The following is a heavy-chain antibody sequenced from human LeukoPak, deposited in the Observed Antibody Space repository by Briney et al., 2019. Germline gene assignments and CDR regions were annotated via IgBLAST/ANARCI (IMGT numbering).Heavy chain of an antibody. Sequence: PSETLSLTCAVYGGSFSGYYWSWIRQPPGKGLEWIGEINHSGSTNYNPSLKSRVTISVDTSKNQFSLKLSSVTAADTAVYYCAGGGLLWFGLSRYYFDYWGQGTLVTVSS. CDR3: AGGGLLWFGLSRYYFDY. J-gene: IGHJ4*02. CDR1: GGSFSGYY. D-gene: IGHD3-10*01. V-gene: IGHV4-34*01. CDR2: INHSGST.